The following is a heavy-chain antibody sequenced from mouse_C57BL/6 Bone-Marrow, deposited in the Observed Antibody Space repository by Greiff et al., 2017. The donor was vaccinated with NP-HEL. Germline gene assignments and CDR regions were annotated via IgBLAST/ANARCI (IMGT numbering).Heavy chain of an antibody. CDR1: DSEVFPIAY. CDR2: ILPSIGRT. V-gene: IGHV15-2*01. Sequence: QVQLQQSGSELRSPGSSVKLSCKDFDSEVFPIAYMSWVRQKPGHGFEWIGGILPSIGRTIYGEKFEDKATLDADTLSNTAYLELNSLTSEDSAIYYCARGGWEEGYYYAMDYWGQGTSVTVSS. D-gene: IGHD3-3*01. CDR3: ARGGWEEGYYYAMDY. J-gene: IGHJ4*01.